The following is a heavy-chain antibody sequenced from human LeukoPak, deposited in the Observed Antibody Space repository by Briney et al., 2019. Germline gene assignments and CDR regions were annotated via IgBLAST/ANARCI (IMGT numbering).Heavy chain of an antibody. CDR3: ARAPPNSGNHYYFDY. CDR2: IYSGGST. D-gene: IGHD1-26*01. J-gene: IGHJ4*02. V-gene: IGHV3-66*01. Sequence: PGGSLRLSCAASGFTFSSYAMSWVRQAPGKGLEWVSVIYSGGSTYYADSVKGRFTISRDNSKNTLYLQMNSLRAEDTAVYCCARAPPNSGNHYYFDYWGQGTLVTVSS. CDR1: GFTFSSYA.